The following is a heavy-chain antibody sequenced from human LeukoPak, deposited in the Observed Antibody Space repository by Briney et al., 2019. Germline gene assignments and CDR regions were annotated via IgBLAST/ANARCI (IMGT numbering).Heavy chain of an antibody. V-gene: IGHV3-11*04. CDR3: ARAVYFDG. CDR1: GFSFGDYF. Sequence: GGSLRLSCAASGFSFGDYFMSWIRQAPGKGLEWVAHMSSSGSIIQYADSVKGRFTISRDNAKNSLYLQMNSLRAEDTAVYYCARAVYFDGWGQGTLVTVSS. J-gene: IGHJ4*02. CDR2: MSSSGSII.